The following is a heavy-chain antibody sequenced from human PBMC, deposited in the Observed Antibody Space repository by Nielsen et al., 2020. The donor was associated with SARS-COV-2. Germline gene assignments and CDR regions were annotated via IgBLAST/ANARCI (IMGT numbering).Heavy chain of an antibody. V-gene: IGHV3-7*01. J-gene: IGHJ4*02. D-gene: IGHD3-10*01. CDR2: IAQDGSER. Sequence: GGSLRLSCAASGFTFSSFWMSWVRQAPGKGLEWVANIAQDGSERYYVGSVKGRFTISRDNAKNSLYLQMNSLRADDTAVYYCAREVRLGVGSYNYWGQGTLVTVSS. CDR1: GFTFSSFW. CDR3: AREVRLGVGSYNY.